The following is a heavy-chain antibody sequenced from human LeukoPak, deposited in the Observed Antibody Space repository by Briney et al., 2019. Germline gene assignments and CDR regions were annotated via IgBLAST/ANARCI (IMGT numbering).Heavy chain of an antibody. J-gene: IGHJ4*02. CDR3: ARLHSTAAAGTYDY. D-gene: IGHD6-13*01. CDR2: ISSYSSYT. V-gene: IGHV3-11*06. Sequence: PGGPLRLSCAASGFIFSDYYMTWIRQAPGKGLDWISYISSYSSYTRYADSVKGRFTVSRDNAKNSLYLQMNSLRAEDTAVYYCARLHSTAAAGTYDYWGQGTLVTVSS. CDR1: GFIFSDYY.